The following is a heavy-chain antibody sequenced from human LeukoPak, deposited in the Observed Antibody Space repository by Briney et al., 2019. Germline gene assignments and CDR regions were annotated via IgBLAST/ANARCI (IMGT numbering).Heavy chain of an antibody. CDR2: IKQDGGEK. V-gene: IGHV3-7*01. J-gene: IGHJ4*02. Sequence: GGSLRLSCVASGFSFSSYWMSWVRQAPGKGLEWVANIKQDGGEKYYVDSVKGRFTISRDNAKNSLFLQMNSLRVEDTAVYYCARLGGSYYTYWGQGTLVTVSS. CDR1: GFSFSSYW. D-gene: IGHD1-26*01. CDR3: ARLGGSYYTY.